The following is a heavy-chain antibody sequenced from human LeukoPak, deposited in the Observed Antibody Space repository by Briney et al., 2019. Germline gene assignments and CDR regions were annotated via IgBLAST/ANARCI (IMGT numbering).Heavy chain of an antibody. V-gene: IGHV3-30*02. CDR1: GFTFSSYG. Sequence: GGSLRLSCAASGFTFSSYGMHWVRQAPGKGLEWVAFIRYDGSNKYYADSVKGRFTTSRDNSKNTLYLQMNSLRAEDTAVYYCAKKGWFGELSVFADVWGKGTTVTVSS. J-gene: IGHJ6*04. D-gene: IGHD3-10*01. CDR2: IRYDGSNK. CDR3: AKKGWFGELSVFADV.